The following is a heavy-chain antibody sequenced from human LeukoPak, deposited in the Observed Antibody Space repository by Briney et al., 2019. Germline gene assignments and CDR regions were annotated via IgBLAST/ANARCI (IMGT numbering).Heavy chain of an antibody. Sequence: GRSLRLSCAASGFTFDDYAMHWVRQAPGKGLVWVSRINSDGSSTSYADSVKGRFTISRDNAKNTLYLQMNSLRAEDTAVYYCARDLLDYDFWSGYYLPGMDVWGQGTTVTVSS. CDR2: INSDGSST. J-gene: IGHJ6*02. D-gene: IGHD3-3*01. CDR3: ARDLLDYDFWSGYYLPGMDV. V-gene: IGHV3-74*01. CDR1: GFTFDDYA.